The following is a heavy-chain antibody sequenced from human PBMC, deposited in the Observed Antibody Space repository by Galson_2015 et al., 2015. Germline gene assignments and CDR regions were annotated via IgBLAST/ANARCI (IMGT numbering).Heavy chain of an antibody. V-gene: IGHV1-69*13. Sequence: SVKVSCKASGGTFSSYAISWVRQAPGQGLEWMGGIIPIFGTANYAQKFQGRVTITADESTSTAYMELSSLRSEDTAVYYCARRLISEGSTRARYYYYYGMDVWGQGTTVTVSS. D-gene: IGHD3-16*01. CDR2: IIPIFGTA. J-gene: IGHJ6*02. CDR1: GGTFSSYA. CDR3: ARRLISEGSTRARYYYYYGMDV.